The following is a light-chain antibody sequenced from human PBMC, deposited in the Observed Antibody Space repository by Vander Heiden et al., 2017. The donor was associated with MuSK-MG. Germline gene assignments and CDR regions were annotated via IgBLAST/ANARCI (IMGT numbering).Light chain of an antibody. V-gene: IGLV2-14*01. CDR2: EVS. Sequence: QSALTQPASVSGSPGQSITISCTGSSSDVGGYNYVSWYQQHPGKAPKLMMYEVSDRPSGVSNRFSGSKSGNTASLTISGLQAEDEADYYCSSYTSSSNYVFGTGTEVTVL. CDR3: SSYTSSSNYV. J-gene: IGLJ1*01. CDR1: SSDVGGYNY.